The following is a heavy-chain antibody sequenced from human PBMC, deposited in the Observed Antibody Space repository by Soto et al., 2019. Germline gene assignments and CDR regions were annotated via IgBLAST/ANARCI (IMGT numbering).Heavy chain of an antibody. CDR2: ISSSGSTI. D-gene: IGHD2-2*01. J-gene: IGHJ4*02. CDR1: GFTFSDYY. V-gene: IGHV3-11*01. Sequence: QVQLVESGGGLVKPGGSLRLSCAASGFTFSDYYMSWIRQAPGKGLEWVSYISSSGSTIYYADSVKGRFTISRDNAKNSLYLQMNSLRGEDTAVYYCARRGQGYCISTSCQTPHFDYWGQGTLVTVSS. CDR3: ARRGQGYCISTSCQTPHFDY.